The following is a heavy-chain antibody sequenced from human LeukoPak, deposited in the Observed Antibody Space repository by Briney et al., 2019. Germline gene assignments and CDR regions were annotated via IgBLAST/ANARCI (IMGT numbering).Heavy chain of an antibody. Sequence: SETLSLTCTVSGDSITSYYWSWIRQSAEKGLEWIGRIYTTGTTNYIPSLKGRVTVSVDTSKNQFFLKLRSVTAADTAVYYCARDVGASNFDSWGQGAQVTVSS. J-gene: IGHJ4*02. V-gene: IGHV4-4*07. CDR1: GDSITSYY. CDR3: ARDVGASNFDS. CDR2: IYTTGTT. D-gene: IGHD1-26*01.